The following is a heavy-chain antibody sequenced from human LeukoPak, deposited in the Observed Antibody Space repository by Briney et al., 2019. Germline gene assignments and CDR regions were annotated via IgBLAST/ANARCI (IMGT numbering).Heavy chain of an antibody. V-gene: IGHV4-39*01. D-gene: IGHD5-24*01. J-gene: IGHJ4*02. Sequence: PSETLSLTCTVSGGSISSTSYYWGWIRQPPGKGLEWIGTIYYSGSTYYNPSLKSRVTISVDTSKNQFSLKLSSVTAADTAVYYCARGTLPMAQLDYWGQGTLVTVSS. CDR1: GGSISSTSYY. CDR2: IYYSGST. CDR3: ARGTLPMAQLDY.